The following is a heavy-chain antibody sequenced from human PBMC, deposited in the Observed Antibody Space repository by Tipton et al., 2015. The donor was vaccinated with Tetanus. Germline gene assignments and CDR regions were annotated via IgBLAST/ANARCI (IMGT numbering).Heavy chain of an antibody. V-gene: IGHV6-1*01. CDR3: ARDGGAYCGGDCLVYFDY. CDR1: GDSVSSNAAT. Sequence: GLVKPSQTLSLTCAISGDSVSSNAATWNWIRQSPSRGLEWLGRTYYKSKWYNDYAVSVKSRITISTDTSGNQFSLHLNSVTPDDTAVYYCARDGGAYCGGDCLVYFDYWGQGTLVTVSS. J-gene: IGHJ4*02. D-gene: IGHD2-21*02. CDR2: TYYKSKWYN.